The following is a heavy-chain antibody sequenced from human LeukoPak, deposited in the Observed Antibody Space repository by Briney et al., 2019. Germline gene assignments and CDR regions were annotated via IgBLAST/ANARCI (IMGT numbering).Heavy chain of an antibody. CDR1: GSSISTDYY. CDR3: ARQTEDWFGDLLSYFDY. D-gene: IGHD3-10*01. V-gene: IGHV4-38-2*02. CDR2: SYHTGST. J-gene: IGHJ4*02. Sequence: PSETLSLTCTVSGSSISTDYYWGWIRQTPGKGLEWIGSSYHTGSTYYNPSLKSRVTIAVDTSKNQFSLRLASVTAADTAVYYCARQTEDWFGDLLSYFDYWGQGILITVPS.